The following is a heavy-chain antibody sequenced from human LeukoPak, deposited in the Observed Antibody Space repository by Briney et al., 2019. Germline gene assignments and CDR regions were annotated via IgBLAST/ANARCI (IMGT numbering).Heavy chain of an antibody. D-gene: IGHD5-24*01. CDR1: GFNFSRYG. CDR2: ISGSGGST. Sequence: GSLRLSCAASGFNFSRYGMSWGRQGPGEGLEGGSAISGSGGSTYYADFVKGRFTISRDNSKNTLYLQMNSLRAEDTAVYYCAKGKGDGYNWRFDSWGQGTLVTVSS. V-gene: IGHV3-23*01. CDR3: AKGKGDGYNWRFDS. J-gene: IGHJ4*02.